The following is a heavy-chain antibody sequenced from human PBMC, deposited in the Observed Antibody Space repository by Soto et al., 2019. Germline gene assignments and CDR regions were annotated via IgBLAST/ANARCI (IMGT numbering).Heavy chain of an antibody. Sequence: PSETLSLTCTVSGGSISSYYWSWIRQPPGKGLEWIGYIYYSGSTNYNPSLKSRVTISVDTSKNQFSLKLSSVTAADTAVYYCARGYYYDSSGYYYGGGYWFDPWGQGTLVTVS. J-gene: IGHJ5*02. CDR3: ARGYYYDSSGYYYGGGYWFDP. CDR2: IYYSGST. V-gene: IGHV4-59*01. D-gene: IGHD3-22*01. CDR1: GGSISSYY.